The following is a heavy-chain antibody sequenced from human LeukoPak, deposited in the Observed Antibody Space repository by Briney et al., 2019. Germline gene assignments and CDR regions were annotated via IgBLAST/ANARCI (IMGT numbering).Heavy chain of an antibody. CDR2: IYYSGST. CDR1: GGSISSSSYY. CDR3: ATEHRGAVGATKASRDY. Sequence: SETLSLTCTVSGGSISSSSYYWGWIRQPPGKGLEWIGNIYYSGSTYYNPSLKSRVTISVDTSKNQFSLKLSSVTAADTAVYYCATEHRGAVGATKASRDYWSQGTLVTVSS. V-gene: IGHV4-39*02. J-gene: IGHJ4*02. D-gene: IGHD1-26*01.